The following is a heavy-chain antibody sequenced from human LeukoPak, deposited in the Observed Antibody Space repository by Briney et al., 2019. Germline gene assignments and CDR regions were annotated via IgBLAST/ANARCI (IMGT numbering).Heavy chain of an antibody. J-gene: IGHJ4*02. V-gene: IGHV3-13*01. CDR3: ATSRGSGWPLEF. Sequence: GGSLTLSCAPSGFTFTFCAIHWVRQATGGGPECVSTIKSDGDTYYSGSVKGRFTISRGDAENSFYLQMSSLEAGDTAMYFCATSRGSGWPLEFWGQGTLVIVSS. CDR2: IKSDGDT. CDR1: GFTFTFCA. D-gene: IGHD6-19*01.